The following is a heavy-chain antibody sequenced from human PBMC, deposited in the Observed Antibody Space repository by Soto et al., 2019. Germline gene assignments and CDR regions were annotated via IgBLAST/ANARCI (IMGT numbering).Heavy chain of an antibody. CDR1: GGTFSRYA. V-gene: IGHV1-69*13. J-gene: IGHJ4*02. CDR3: ARDGTLYDSSGYYYFY. Sequence: ASVKVSCKASGGTFSRYAINWVRQAPGQGLEWMGGIIPMFGKANYAQKFQGRVTITADESTNTGYMELRSLISEDTAVYYCARDGTLYDSSGYYYFYRGQGTLVTVSS. CDR2: IIPMFGKA. D-gene: IGHD3-22*01.